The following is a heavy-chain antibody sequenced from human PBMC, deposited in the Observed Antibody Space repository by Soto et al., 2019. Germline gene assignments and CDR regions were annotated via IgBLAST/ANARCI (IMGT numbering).Heavy chain of an antibody. Sequence: GGSLRLSCAASGFTFSSYAMIWVRQAPGKGLEWVSAISGSGSSTYYADSVKGRFTISRDNSRNTMYVQMSSLRADDTAVYFCASKVVTGLDYWGQGTLVTVSS. D-gene: IGHD1-20*01. CDR2: ISGSGSST. V-gene: IGHV3-23*01. J-gene: IGHJ4*02. CDR1: GFTFSSYA. CDR3: ASKVVTGLDY.